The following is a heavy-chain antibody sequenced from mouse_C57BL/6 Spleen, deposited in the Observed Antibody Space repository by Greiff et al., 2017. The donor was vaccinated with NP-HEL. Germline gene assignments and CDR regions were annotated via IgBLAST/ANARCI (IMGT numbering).Heavy chain of an antibody. J-gene: IGHJ4*01. Sequence: VMLVESGPGLVAPSQSLSITCTVSGFSLTSYGVHWVRQPPGKGLEWLVVIWSDGSTTYNSALKSRLSISKDNSKSQVFLKMNSLQTDDTAMYYCARQPSYYYGSSYGYYAMDYWGQGTSVTVSS. CDR1: GFSLTSYG. CDR3: ARQPSYYYGSSYGYYAMDY. V-gene: IGHV2-6-1*01. D-gene: IGHD1-1*01. CDR2: IWSDGST.